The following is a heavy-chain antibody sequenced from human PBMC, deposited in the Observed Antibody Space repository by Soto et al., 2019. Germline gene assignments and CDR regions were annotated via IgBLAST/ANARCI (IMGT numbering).Heavy chain of an antibody. CDR3: ARGGKYCISTSCPYYYYGMDV. D-gene: IGHD2-2*01. Sequence: GASVKVSCKASGYTFTSYYMHWVRQAPGQGLEWMGIINPSGGSTSYAQKFQGRVTMTRDTSTSTVYMELSSLRSEDTAVYYCARGGKYCISTSCPYYYYGMDVWGQGTTVTVSS. CDR2: INPSGGST. CDR1: GYTFTSYY. V-gene: IGHV1-46*01. J-gene: IGHJ6*02.